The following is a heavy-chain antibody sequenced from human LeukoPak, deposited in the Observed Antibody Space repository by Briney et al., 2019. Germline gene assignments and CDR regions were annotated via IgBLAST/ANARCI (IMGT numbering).Heavy chain of an antibody. CDR1: GGSISSSSYY. J-gene: IGHJ4*02. V-gene: IGHV4-39*02. CDR2: IYYSGST. CDR3: ARDRWNVLLWFGENVFDY. Sequence: SETLSLTCTVSGGSISSSSYYWGWIRQPPGKGLEWIGSIYYSGSTYYNPSLKSRVTISVDTSKNQFSLKLSSVTAADTAVYYCARDRWNVLLWFGENVFDYWGQGTLVTVSS. D-gene: IGHD3-10*01.